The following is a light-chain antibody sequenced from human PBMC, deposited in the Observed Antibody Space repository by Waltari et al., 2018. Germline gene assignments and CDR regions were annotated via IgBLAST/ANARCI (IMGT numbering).Light chain of an antibody. Sequence: QSVLTQPPSVSGAPGQRVTISCTGSSSNIGAGYDVHWYQQLPGTAPKLLIYGNSNRPQWVPDRFSGSKSGTSASLAITGLQAEDEADYYCQSYDSSLSGHVVFGGGTKLTVL. CDR2: GNS. J-gene: IGLJ2*01. CDR1: SSNIGAGYD. CDR3: QSYDSSLSGHVV. V-gene: IGLV1-40*01.